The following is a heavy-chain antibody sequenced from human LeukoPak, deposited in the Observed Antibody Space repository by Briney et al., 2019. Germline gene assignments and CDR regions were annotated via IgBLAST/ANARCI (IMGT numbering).Heavy chain of an antibody. CDR2: VFYSGNT. D-gene: IGHD3-3*01. CDR3: ARPSGSPYWYFDL. Sequence: PSETLSLTCTVSGGSVSSSVSYWGWLRQPPGKGLEWIGTVFYSGNTYYNPPLKSRVTISVDRSKNQFFLSLYFVTAADTAMYYCARPSGSPYWYFDLWGRGMLVTVSP. J-gene: IGHJ2*01. CDR1: GGSVSSSVSY. V-gene: IGHV4-39*01.